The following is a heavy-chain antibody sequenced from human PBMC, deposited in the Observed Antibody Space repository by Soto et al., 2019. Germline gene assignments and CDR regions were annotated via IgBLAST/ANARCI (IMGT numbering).Heavy chain of an antibody. CDR1: GFNFNNFS. D-gene: IGHD5-12*01. CDR3: AKDPGYTTESYSVAIFDS. CDR2: ISASGGRT. V-gene: IGHV3-23*01. J-gene: IGHJ4*02. Sequence: GGSLRLSCAASGFNFNNFSMTWLRQAPGKGPEWVAAISASGGRTFYADSVKGRFSISRDNSKSTVHLQMNTLRAEDTAIYFCAKDPGYTTESYSVAIFDSWGTGTPVTVSS.